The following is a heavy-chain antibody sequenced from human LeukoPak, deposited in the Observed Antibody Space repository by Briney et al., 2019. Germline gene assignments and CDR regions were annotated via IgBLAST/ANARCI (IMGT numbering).Heavy chain of an antibody. CDR1: GGSISGYF. D-gene: IGHD3-10*01. J-gene: IGHJ4*02. V-gene: IGHV4-59*08. CDR3: ARYGITTVRGGKYYFDS. Sequence: SETLSLTCTVSGGSISGYFWSWIRQPPGKRLEWIGYIHYSGSTNYNPSLESRVTISADTSKNQFSLRLSSVTAADTAVYYCARYGITTVRGGKYYFDSWGQGTLVTVSS. CDR2: IHYSGST.